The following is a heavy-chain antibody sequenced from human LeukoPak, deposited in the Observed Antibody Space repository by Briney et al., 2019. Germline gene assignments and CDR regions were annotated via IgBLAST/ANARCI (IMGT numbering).Heavy chain of an antibody. J-gene: IGHJ4*02. CDR1: GFTFSNYA. D-gene: IGHD1-26*01. CDR2: ISGSGGST. Sequence: GGSLRLSCTASGFTFSNYAISWVRQAPGKGLEWVSAISGSGGSTYYADSVKGRFTISRDNSKNTLYLQMNSLRAEDTAVYYCAKGGSSGSYAYWGQGTLVTVTS. V-gene: IGHV3-23*01. CDR3: AKGGSSGSYAY.